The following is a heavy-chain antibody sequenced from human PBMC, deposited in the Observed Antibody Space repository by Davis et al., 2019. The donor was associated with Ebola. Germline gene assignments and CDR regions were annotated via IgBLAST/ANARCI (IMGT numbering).Heavy chain of an antibody. Sequence: PGGSLRLSCAASGFTFSSYAMNWVRQAPGKGLEWVSTISGSGGSTYYADSVKGRFTISRDNSDNTLFLQMNSLRADDTAVYYCARGTRGGATSFDFWGQGTLVTVSS. V-gene: IGHV3-23*01. CDR2: ISGSGGST. J-gene: IGHJ4*02. CDR1: GFTFSSYA. D-gene: IGHD1-26*01. CDR3: ARGTRGGATSFDF.